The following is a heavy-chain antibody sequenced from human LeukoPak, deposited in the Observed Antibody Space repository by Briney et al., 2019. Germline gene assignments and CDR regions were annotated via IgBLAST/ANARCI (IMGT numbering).Heavy chain of an antibody. Sequence: SETLSLTCTVSGGSIHSYWSWIRQPAGKGLEWIGRISGSGTITYNPALQSRLTISIDTSKNQFSLKLMSVTAADTAVYYCARGIPLLKWFDPWGLGTLVTVSS. CDR3: ARGIPLLKWFDP. CDR2: ISGSGTI. CDR1: GGSIHSY. V-gene: IGHV4-4*07. J-gene: IGHJ5*02. D-gene: IGHD2-21*01.